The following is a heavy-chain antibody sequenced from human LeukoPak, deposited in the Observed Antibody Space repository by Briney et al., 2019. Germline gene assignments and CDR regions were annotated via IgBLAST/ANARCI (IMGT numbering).Heavy chain of an antibody. Sequence: GGSLRLSCVASGFPLSNYAMSWVRPAPGKGLEWISGIRGSGDSTNYADSVKGRFIISRDNSKNTLSLQMSSLRADDTAVYYCAKSRQQWLVELDYWGLGTLVTVSS. J-gene: IGHJ4*02. D-gene: IGHD6-19*01. V-gene: IGHV3-23*01. CDR1: GFPLSNYA. CDR3: AKSRQQWLVELDY. CDR2: IRGSGDST.